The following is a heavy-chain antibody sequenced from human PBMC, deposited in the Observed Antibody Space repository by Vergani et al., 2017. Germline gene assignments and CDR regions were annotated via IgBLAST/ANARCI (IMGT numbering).Heavy chain of an antibody. J-gene: IGHJ3*02. CDR2: IYPGDSDT. CDR3: ARRGLRHCSGGSCYPALTRDAFDI. D-gene: IGHD2-15*01. Sequence: QVQLQESGPGLVKPSQTLSLTCTVSGGSISSGGYYWSWIRQHPGKGLEWIGIIYPGDSDTRYSPSFQGQVTISADKSISTAYLQWSSLKASDTAMYYCARRGLRHCSGGSCYPALTRDAFDIWGQGTMVTVSS. V-gene: IGHV4-31*01. CDR1: GGSISSGGYY.